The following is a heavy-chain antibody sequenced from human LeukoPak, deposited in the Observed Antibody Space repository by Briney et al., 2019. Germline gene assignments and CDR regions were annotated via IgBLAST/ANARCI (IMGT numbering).Heavy chain of an antibody. Sequence: GGSLRLSCAASGFTFSSYGMHWVRQAPGKGLEWVSSISSSSSYIYYADSVKGRFTISRDNAKNSLYLQMNSLRAEDTAVYYCARDRTSALGYWGQGTLVTVSS. V-gene: IGHV3-21*01. J-gene: IGHJ4*02. CDR3: ARDRTSALGY. D-gene: IGHD1-7*01. CDR1: GFTFSSYG. CDR2: ISSSSSYI.